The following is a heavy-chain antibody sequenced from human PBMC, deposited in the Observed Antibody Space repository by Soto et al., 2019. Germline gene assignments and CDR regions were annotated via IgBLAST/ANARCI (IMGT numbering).Heavy chain of an antibody. D-gene: IGHD2-2*01. CDR3: ARRVRASCCQACNWFDP. J-gene: IGHJ5*02. CDR2: INHSGST. CDR1: GGSFSGYY. V-gene: IGHV4-34*01. Sequence: SETLSLTCAVYGGSFSGYYWRWIRQPPGRGLEWIGEINHSGSTNYNPSLKSRVTISVDTTKNQFSLKRSSVTAADTAVYYCARRVRASCCQACNWFDPWGQGTLVTVSS.